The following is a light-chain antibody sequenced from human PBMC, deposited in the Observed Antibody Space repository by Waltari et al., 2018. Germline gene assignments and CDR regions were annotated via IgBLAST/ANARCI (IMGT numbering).Light chain of an antibody. V-gene: IGKV3-15*01. CDR3: QQYNNWPRT. Sequence: EILMTQSPATLSLSPGERAPLSCRASQSISSNLAWYQQKPGQAPRLLIYGTSTRATGIPARVSGSGSETEFTLTISSLQSEDFAVYYCQQYNNWPRTFGQGTKVEIK. CDR1: QSISSN. CDR2: GTS. J-gene: IGKJ1*01.